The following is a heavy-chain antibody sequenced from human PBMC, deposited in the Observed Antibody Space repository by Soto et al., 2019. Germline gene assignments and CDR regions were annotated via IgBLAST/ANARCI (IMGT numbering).Heavy chain of an antibody. Sequence: QPGGSLRLSCSASGFSFSNYDMHWVRQVTGKGLDWVSTIGTAGDTYYPGSVTGRFTISRENAKNSLYLQMNSLRAEDTAVYYCVRGRLLSLYYFDYWGQGTLVNVSS. CDR1: GFSFSNYD. CDR2: IGTAGDT. J-gene: IGHJ4*02. CDR3: VRGRLLSLYYFDY. V-gene: IGHV3-13*01. D-gene: IGHD2-2*01.